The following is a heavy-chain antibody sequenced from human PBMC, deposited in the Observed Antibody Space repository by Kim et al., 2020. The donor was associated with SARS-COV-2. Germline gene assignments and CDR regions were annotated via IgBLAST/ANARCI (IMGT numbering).Heavy chain of an antibody. Sequence: ASVKVSCKASGYTFTSYYMHWVRQAPGQGLEWMGIINPSGGSTSYAQKFQGRVTMTRDTSTSTVYMELSSLRSEDTAVYYCARDLAGGSYDSGAKTPGGEEDWFDPWGQGTLVTVSS. J-gene: IGHJ5*02. CDR1: GYTFTSYY. CDR3: ARDLAGGSYDSGAKTPGGEEDWFDP. D-gene: IGHD3-22*01. CDR2: INPSGGST. V-gene: IGHV1-46*01.